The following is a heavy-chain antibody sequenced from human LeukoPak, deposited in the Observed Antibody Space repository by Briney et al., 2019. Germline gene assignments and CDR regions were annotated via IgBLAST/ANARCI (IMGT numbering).Heavy chain of an antibody. Sequence: SETLSLTCTVSGGSISSSSYYWGWIRQPPGKGLEWIGSIYYSGSTYYNPSLKSRVTISVDTSKNQFSLKLSSVAAADTAVYYCARDRGAAAGYYFDYWGQGTLVTVSS. CDR2: IYYSGST. CDR1: GGSISSSSYY. D-gene: IGHD6-13*01. V-gene: IGHV4-39*07. CDR3: ARDRGAAAGYYFDY. J-gene: IGHJ4*02.